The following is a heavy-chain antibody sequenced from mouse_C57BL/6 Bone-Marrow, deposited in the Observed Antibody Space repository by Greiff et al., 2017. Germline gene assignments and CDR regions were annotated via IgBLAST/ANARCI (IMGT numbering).Heavy chain of an antibody. D-gene: IGHD2-1*01. J-gene: IGHJ1*03. V-gene: IGHV1-54*01. CDR2: INPGSGGT. Sequence: QVQLQQSGAELVRPGTSVKVSCKASGYAFTNYLIEWVKQRPGQGLEWIGVINPGSGGTNYNEKFKGKATLTADKSSSTAYMQLSSLTSEDSAVXFCARGGGNYEWYCDVWGTGTTVTVSS. CDR3: ARGGGNYEWYCDV. CDR1: GYAFTNYL.